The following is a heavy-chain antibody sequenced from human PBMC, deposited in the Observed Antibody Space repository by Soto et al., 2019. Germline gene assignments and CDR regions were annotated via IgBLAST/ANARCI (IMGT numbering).Heavy chain of an antibody. Sequence: AGGSLRLSCGASGFSVKRYWMHWVRQAPGKGLVWLSRFGGDENYTDYADSVRGRFTISRDIAKNTIYLQMNSLRAEDTAVYYYARDLSGRADVWGQGTTVTVSS. V-gene: IGHV3-74*01. CDR1: GFSVKRYW. CDR3: ARDLSGRADV. CDR2: FGGDENYT. D-gene: IGHD3-10*01. J-gene: IGHJ6*02.